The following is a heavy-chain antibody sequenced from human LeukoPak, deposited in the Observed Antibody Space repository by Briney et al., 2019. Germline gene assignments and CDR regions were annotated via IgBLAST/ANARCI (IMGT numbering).Heavy chain of an antibody. D-gene: IGHD1-26*01. CDR2: IYYSGST. CDR3: ATCHSGSHAYYFDY. Sequence: SETLSLTCTVSGGSISSYYWSWIRQPPGKGLEWIGYIYYSGSTNYNPSLKSRVTISVDTSKNQFSLKLSSVTAADAAVYYCATCHSGSHAYYFDYWGQGTLVTVSS. V-gene: IGHV4-59*01. J-gene: IGHJ4*02. CDR1: GGSISSYY.